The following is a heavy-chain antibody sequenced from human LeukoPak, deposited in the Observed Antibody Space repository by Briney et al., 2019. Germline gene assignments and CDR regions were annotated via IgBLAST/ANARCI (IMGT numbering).Heavy chain of an antibody. CDR3: ARSERLAYCGGDCYPDAFDI. Sequence: SSETLSLTCSVSGGSISTGSSYWSWIRQHPGKGLEWIGHILYSGSTYYNPSLKSRLTISVDTSKNQFSLRLNSVTAADTAVYYCARSERLAYCGGDCYPDAFDIWGQGTMVTVSS. V-gene: IGHV4-31*03. J-gene: IGHJ3*02. D-gene: IGHD2-21*02. CDR2: ILYSGST. CDR1: GGSISTGSSY.